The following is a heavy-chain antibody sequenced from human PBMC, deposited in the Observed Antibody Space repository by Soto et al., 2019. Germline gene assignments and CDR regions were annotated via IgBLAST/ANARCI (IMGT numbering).Heavy chain of an antibody. CDR3: ARWDGFMGLDS. Sequence: QLQVQESGPGLVKPSETLSLTCSVSGGSVSSSSYYWGWIRQPPGKGLEWIGSIYYSGSTYYNPSIRSRVTNPAARFQDQFSVNLSVVTAAVTAVCYWARWDGFMGLDSWGQGTLVVVGS. CDR1: GGSVSSSSYY. J-gene: IGHJ1*01. V-gene: IGHV4-39*01. CDR2: IYYSGST. D-gene: IGHD1-26*01.